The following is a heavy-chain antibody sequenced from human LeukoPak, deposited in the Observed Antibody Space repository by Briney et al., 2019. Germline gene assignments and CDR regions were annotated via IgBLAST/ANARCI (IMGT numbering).Heavy chain of an antibody. D-gene: IGHD3-22*01. J-gene: IGHJ4*02. V-gene: IGHV6-1*01. CDR1: GDSVSSNSTA. CDR2: TYYRSKWYN. Sequence: SQTLSLTCAISGDSVSSNSTACNWIRQSPSRGLEWLGRTYYRSKWYNDYAVSVKSRITINPDTSKNQFSLQLNSVTPEDTAVYYCARGVRGSGYKFDYWGQGTLVTVSS. CDR3: ARGVRGSGYKFDY.